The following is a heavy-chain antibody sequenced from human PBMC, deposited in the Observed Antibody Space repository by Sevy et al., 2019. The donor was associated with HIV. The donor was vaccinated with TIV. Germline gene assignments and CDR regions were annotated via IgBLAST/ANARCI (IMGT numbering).Heavy chain of an antibody. CDR2: IRQDGSEK. CDR3: ANKGGSPPNDAFDT. CDR1: GFSFSWYW. Sequence: GGSLRLSCAASGFSFSWYWMSWVRQTPEKGLEWVANIRQDGSEKNYVDSVKGRFTISRDNAKNSLYLQMNGLRAEDTAVYYCANKGGSPPNDAFDTWGQGTMVTVSS. J-gene: IGHJ3*02. D-gene: IGHD3-10*01. V-gene: IGHV3-7*01.